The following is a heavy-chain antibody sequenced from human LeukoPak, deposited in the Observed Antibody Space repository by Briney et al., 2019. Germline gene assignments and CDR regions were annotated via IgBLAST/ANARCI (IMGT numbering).Heavy chain of an antibody. D-gene: IGHD5/OR15-5a*01. V-gene: IGHV3-23*01. J-gene: IGHJ4*02. CDR2: ISGSGGST. Sequence: HPGGSLRLSCAASGFTFSNAWMSWVRQAPGKGLEWVSAISGSGGSTYYADSVKGRFTISRDNSKNTLYLQMNSLRGEDTAVYYCAKDGGVHGGGIDYWGQGTLVTVSS. CDR1: GFTFSNAW. CDR3: AKDGGVHGGGIDY.